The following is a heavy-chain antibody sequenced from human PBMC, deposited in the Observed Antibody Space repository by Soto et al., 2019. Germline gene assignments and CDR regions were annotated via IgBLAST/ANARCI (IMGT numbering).Heavy chain of an antibody. J-gene: IGHJ5*02. CDR2: IIPVFAKA. V-gene: IGHV1-69*06. Sequence: QVQLMQSGAEVKKSGSSVKVSCKASGGTFSTFAVTWVRQAPGQGLEWMGGIIPVFAKATYARKFQGRLTITADRSTTTAFMELSGLSSEDTAVYYCAREPSKGDNWKYVGWFDPCGQGTLVTVSS. CDR3: AREPSKGDNWKYVGWFDP. D-gene: IGHD1-7*01. CDR1: GGTFSTFA.